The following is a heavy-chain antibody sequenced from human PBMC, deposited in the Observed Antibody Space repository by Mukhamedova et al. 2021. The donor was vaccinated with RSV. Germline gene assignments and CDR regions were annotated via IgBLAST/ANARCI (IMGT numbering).Heavy chain of an antibody. CDR3: TRPLSRIAFTSGMAV. D-gene: IGHD6-13*01. V-gene: IGHV3-73*01. J-gene: IGHJ6*02. Sequence: GKGRFTISRDDSKNTAYLQMNSLKTEDTAVYYCTRPLSRIAFTSGMAVWGQGTTVTVSS.